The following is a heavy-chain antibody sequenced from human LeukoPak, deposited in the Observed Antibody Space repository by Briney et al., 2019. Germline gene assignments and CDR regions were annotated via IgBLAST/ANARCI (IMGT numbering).Heavy chain of an antibody. CDR3: ARRAIAVATYFDY. V-gene: IGHV4-39*07. J-gene: IGHJ4*02. CDR2: MYYSGST. Sequence: SETLSLTCTVSGGSISSTRYYWGWIRQPPGKGLEWIGSMYYSGSTYYNPSLKSRVTISVDTSKNQFSLKLSSVTAADTAVYYCARRAIAVATYFDYWGQGTLVTVSS. CDR1: GGSISSTRYY. D-gene: IGHD6-19*01.